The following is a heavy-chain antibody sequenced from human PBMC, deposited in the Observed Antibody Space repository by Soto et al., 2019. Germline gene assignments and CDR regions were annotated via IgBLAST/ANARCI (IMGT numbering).Heavy chain of an antibody. V-gene: IGHV4-30-2*01. Sequence: TLSLTCTVSGGSFSSGCDSWSWIRQPPGKGLEWIGYIYHGGSTYYNPSLKSRVTISVDRSKNQFSLKLSSVTAADTAVYYCARGPPFLPWGQGTLVTVSS. J-gene: IGHJ5*02. CDR2: IYHGGST. CDR3: ARGPPFLP. CDR1: GGSFSSGCDS. D-gene: IGHD3-3*02.